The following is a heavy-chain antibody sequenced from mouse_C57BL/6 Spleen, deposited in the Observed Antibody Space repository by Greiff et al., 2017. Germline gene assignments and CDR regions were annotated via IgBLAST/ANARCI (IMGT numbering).Heavy chain of an antibody. CDR2: ISNGGGST. Sequence: EVKVVESGGGLVQPGGSLKLSCAASGFTFSDYYMSWVRQTPEKRLEWVAYISNGGGSTYYPDTVKGRFTISRDNAKNTLYMQMRRLKTQDTDKYYCARGDYEYENARDYWGQGTSVTVSS. CDR3: ARGDYEYENARDY. V-gene: IGHV5-12*01. CDR1: GFTFSDYY. J-gene: IGHJ4*01. D-gene: IGHD2-4*01.